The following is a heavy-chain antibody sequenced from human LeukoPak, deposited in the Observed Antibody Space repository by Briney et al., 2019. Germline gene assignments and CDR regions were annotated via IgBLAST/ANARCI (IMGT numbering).Heavy chain of an antibody. J-gene: IGHJ4*02. D-gene: IGHD3-10*01. CDR3: ARDQDITMVRGVDY. CDR1: GFTFSSYS. CDR2: ISSSSSYI. Sequence: GGSLRLSCAASGFTFSSYSMNWVRQAPGKGLEWVSSISSSSSYIYYADSVKGRFTISRDNAKNSLYLQMNSLRAEDTAVYYCARDQDITMVRGVDYWGQGTLVTVSS. V-gene: IGHV3-21*01.